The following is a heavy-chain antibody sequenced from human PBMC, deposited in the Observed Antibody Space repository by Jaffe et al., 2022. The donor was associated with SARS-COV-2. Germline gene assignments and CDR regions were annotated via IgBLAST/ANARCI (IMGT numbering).Heavy chain of an antibody. V-gene: IGHV3-23*01. CDR3: AKDRGIAATGHTGS. D-gene: IGHD6-13*01. J-gene: IGHJ4*02. CDR2: ISAGGGTT. Sequence: EVQLLESGGGLVQPGGSLRLSCVTSGFTFSTYAMSWVRQAPGKGLEWVSAISAGGGTTYYADSVKGHFTISRDNSKNTLYLQIHSLRAEDTAVYYCAKDRGIAATGHTGSWGQGTLVTVSS. CDR1: GFTFSTYA.